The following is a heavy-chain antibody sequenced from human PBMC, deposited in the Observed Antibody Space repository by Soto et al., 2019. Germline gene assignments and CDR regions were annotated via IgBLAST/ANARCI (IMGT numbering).Heavy chain of an antibody. CDR3: SRANWYSAY. Sequence: QVHLQESGPGLVKPSETLSLTCTVSGGSINNHYLSWIRQPPRKGLEWIGSIYYTGRTNYNPSLTTLVTMSVDTSNIRVSLNLTALTAADTAIYYCSRANWYSAYLGQVTLVTVSS. CDR1: GGSINNHY. D-gene: IGHD1-7*01. V-gene: IGHV4-59*11. CDR2: IYYTGRT. J-gene: IGHJ4*02.